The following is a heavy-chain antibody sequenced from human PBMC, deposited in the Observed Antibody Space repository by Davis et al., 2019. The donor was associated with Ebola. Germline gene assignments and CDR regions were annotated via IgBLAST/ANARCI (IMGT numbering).Heavy chain of an antibody. CDR3: AIGAYYYYYGMDV. CDR1: GYTFTSYG. V-gene: IGHV1-69*13. CDR2: IIPIFGTA. Sequence: SVKVSCKASGYTFTSYGISWVRQAPGQGLEWMGGIIPIFGTANYAQKFQGRVTITADESTSTAYMELSSLRSEDTAVYYCAIGAYYYYYGMDVWGQGTTVTVSS. J-gene: IGHJ6*02.